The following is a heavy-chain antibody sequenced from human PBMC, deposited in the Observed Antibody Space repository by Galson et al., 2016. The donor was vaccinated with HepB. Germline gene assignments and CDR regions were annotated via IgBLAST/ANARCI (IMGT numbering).Heavy chain of an antibody. J-gene: IGHJ3*02. V-gene: IGHV1-69*13. CDR1: GVTFSNYA. Sequence: SVKVSCKASGVTFSNYAISWVRQAPGQGLEWMGGIIPIFGAASYAQKFQGRVTITADESTSTAYMELSSLRSEDTAVYYCARTIVVVPAAPTILGAFDIWGQGTMVTVSS. CDR2: IIPIFGAA. CDR3: ARTIVVVPAAPTILGAFDI. D-gene: IGHD2-2*01.